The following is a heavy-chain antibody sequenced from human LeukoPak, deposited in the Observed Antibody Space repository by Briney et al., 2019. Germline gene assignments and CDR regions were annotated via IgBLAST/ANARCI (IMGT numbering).Heavy chain of an antibody. CDR3: ARYCGGDCAWFDP. V-gene: IGHV1-3*04. CDR2: INTGNGNT. CDR1: GYTFTSYA. J-gene: IGHJ5*02. Sequence: ASVTVSCKASGYTFTSYAMHWVRQAPGQRLECMGWINTGNGNTKYSQKFQGRVTITRDTSASTAYMDLSSLRSEDTAVYYCARYCGGDCAWFDPWGQGTLVTVSS. D-gene: IGHD2-21*02.